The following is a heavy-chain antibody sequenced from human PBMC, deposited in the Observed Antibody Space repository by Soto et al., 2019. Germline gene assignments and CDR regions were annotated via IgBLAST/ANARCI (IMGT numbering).Heavy chain of an antibody. CDR3: ARSNYGSGSGYFDY. J-gene: IGHJ4*02. Sequence: QVQLVESGGGVVQPGRSLRLSCAASGFTFSSYAMHWVRQAPGKGLEWVAVISYDGNNKYYADSVKGRFTIARDNSKNTLYLQMNSLRAEDTAVYYCARSNYGSGSGYFDYWGQGTLVTVSS. CDR1: GFTFSSYA. D-gene: IGHD3-10*01. V-gene: IGHV3-30-3*01. CDR2: ISYDGNNK.